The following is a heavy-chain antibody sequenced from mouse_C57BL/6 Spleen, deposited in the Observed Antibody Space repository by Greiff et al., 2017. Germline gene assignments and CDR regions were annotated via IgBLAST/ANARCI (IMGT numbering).Heavy chain of an antibody. J-gene: IGHJ2*01. CDR3: ARGEVYFDY. CDR2: ISDGGSYT. Sequence: EVQLVESGGGLVKPGGSLKLSCAASGFTFSSYAMSWVRQTPEKRLEWVATISDGGSYTYCPDNVKGRFTISRDNATNNLYLQMSHLKSEDTAMFSCARGEVYFDYWGQGTTLTVSA. V-gene: IGHV5-4*01. CDR1: GFTFSSYA.